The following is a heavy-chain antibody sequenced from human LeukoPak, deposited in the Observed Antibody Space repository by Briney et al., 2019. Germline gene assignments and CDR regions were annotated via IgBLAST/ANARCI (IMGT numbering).Heavy chain of an antibody. CDR2: ISSSSSTI. V-gene: IGHV3-48*01. J-gene: IGHJ4*02. D-gene: IGHD3-16*01. CDR1: GFTVSSNY. CDR3: ARDQGTWGYGYNFDY. Sequence: GGSLRLSCAASGFTVSSNYMSWVRQVPGKGLEWVSYISSSSSTIYYADSVKGRFTISRDNAKNSLYLQMNSLRAEDTAVYYCARDQGTWGYGYNFDYWGQGTLVTVSS.